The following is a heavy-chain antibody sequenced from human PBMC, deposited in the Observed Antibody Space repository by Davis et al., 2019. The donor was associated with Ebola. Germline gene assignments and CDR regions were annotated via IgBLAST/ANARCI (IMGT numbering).Heavy chain of an antibody. V-gene: IGHV4-4*02. CDR2: IYHSGIT. Sequence: MPSETLSLTCVVSGDSISSSKWWSWVRQSPGKGLEWIGEIYHSGITNYNPSLESRVTISVDKSKNQFSLKLTSVTAADTAVYYCARVIGHYDFWSGSISDYGLDVWGQGTTVTVSS. D-gene: IGHD3-3*01. CDR1: GDSISSSKW. CDR3: ARVIGHYDFWSGSISDYGLDV. J-gene: IGHJ6*02.